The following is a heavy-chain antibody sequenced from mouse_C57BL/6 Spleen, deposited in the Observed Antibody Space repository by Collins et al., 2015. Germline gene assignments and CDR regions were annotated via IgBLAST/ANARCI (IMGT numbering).Heavy chain of an antibody. CDR1: GYTFTSYW. CDR2: IDPSDSYT. D-gene: IGHD1-1*01. Sequence: QVQLQQPGAELVMPGASVELSCKASGYTFTSYWMHWVKQRPGQGLEWIGEIDPSDSYTNYNQKFKGKSTLTVDKSSSTAYMQLSSLTSEDSAVYYCARPRHGYYGSTIYYAMDYWGQGTSVTVSS. J-gene: IGHJ4*01. V-gene: IGHV1-69*01. CDR3: ARPRHGYYGSTIYYAMDY.